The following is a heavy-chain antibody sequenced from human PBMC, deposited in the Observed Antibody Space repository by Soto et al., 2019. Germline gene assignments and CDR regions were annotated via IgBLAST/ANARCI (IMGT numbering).Heavy chain of an antibody. J-gene: IGHJ4*02. CDR3: ARHGYSYGGGYFDY. D-gene: IGHD5-18*01. CDR1: GFTVSSNY. CDR2: IYSGGSA. V-gene: IGHV3-66*04. Sequence: EVQLVESGGGLVQPGGSLRLSCAASGFTVSSNYMSCVRPAPGKGLEWVSVIYSGGSAYYADSVKGRFTISRDNSKNTLYLQMNRLRAEDTAVYYCARHGYSYGGGYFDYWGQGTLVTVSS.